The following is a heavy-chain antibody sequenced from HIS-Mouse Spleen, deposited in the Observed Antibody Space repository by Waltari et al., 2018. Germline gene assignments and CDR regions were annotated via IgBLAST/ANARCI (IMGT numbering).Heavy chain of an antibody. CDR1: GFTFRSLC. CDR3: ARRRSDFDY. CDR2: IKQDGSEK. V-gene: IGHV3-7*01. J-gene: IGHJ4*02. Sequence: EVQLVESGGGLFHPGWSLSLPCSSSGFTFRSLCMRWVRQAPGKGLEWVANIKQDGSEKYYVDSVKGRFTISRDNAKNSLYLQMNSMRAEDTAVYYCARRRSDFDYWGQGTLVTVSS.